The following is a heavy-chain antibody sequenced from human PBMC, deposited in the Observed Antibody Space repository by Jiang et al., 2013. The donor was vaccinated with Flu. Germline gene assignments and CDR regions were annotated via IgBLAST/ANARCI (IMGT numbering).Heavy chain of an antibody. D-gene: IGHD6-19*01. Sequence: GAEVKKPGASVKVSCKASGYTFTSYAMHWVRQAPGQRLEWMGWINAGNGNTKYSQKLQGRVTMTTDTSTSTAYMELRSLRSDDTAVYYCARDNSSGWYELPYYYGMDVWGQGTTVTVSS. CDR3: ARDNSSGWYELPYYYGMDV. V-gene: IGHV1-3*01. CDR1: GYTFTSYA. CDR2: INAGNGNT. J-gene: IGHJ6*02.